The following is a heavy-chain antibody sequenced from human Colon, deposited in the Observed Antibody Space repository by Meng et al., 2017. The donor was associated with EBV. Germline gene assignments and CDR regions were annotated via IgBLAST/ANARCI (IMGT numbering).Heavy chain of an antibody. J-gene: IGHJ4*02. CDR2: IYHSGST. Sequence: VQLQETAPGLVKPAETPSLSCAVAGGSISIVFWWTCVRQSPGKGLEWYGEIYHSGSTNYYPSLQIRLSISADKTKNQFSLKLTSVAAADTAVYYCARGGYYSFDYWGQRTLVTVSS. CDR1: GGSISIVFW. D-gene: IGHD5-18*01. CDR3: ARGGYYSFDY. V-gene: IGHV4-4*02.